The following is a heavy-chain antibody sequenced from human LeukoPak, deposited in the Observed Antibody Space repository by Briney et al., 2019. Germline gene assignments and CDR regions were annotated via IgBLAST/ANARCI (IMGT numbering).Heavy chain of an antibody. D-gene: IGHD2-2*01. CDR2: IIHSGRT. CDR3: ARPPRYCSSTSCYEIRDYYYYMDV. Sequence: SETLSLTCAVYGGSFSGYSWSWIRQPPGKGLDWIGEIIHSGRTNYNPSPKSGVTISVYTSKTQFSLKRSSVTAADTAVYDCARPPRYCSSTSCYEIRDYYYYMDVWGKGTTVNVSS. V-gene: IGHV4-34*12. CDR1: GGSFSGYS. J-gene: IGHJ6*03.